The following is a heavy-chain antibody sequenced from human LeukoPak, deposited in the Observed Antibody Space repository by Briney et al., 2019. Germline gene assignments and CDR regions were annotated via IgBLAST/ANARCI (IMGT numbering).Heavy chain of an antibody. Sequence: SNYWGWIRQPPGKGLEWIGSIYYGGSSYYNPSLKSRVTISVDTSNNQFSLKVNSVTAADTAVYYCARDAGHQLSRRNYYAMDVWGQGTTVTVSS. J-gene: IGHJ6*02. CDR2: IYYGGSS. CDR3: ARDAGHQLSRRNYYAMDV. CDR1: SNY. D-gene: IGHD2-2*01. V-gene: IGHV4-39*07.